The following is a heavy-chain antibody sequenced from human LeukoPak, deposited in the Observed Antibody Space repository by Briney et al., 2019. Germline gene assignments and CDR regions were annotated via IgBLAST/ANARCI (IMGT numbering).Heavy chain of an antibody. J-gene: IGHJ6*03. D-gene: IGHD3-10*01. CDR3: ARLRSDYYGSGSRATRNYYYYYMDV. CDR1: GYTFTSYG. CDR2: ISAYNGNT. V-gene: IGHV1-18*01. Sequence: ASVKVSCKASGYTFTSYGISWVRQAPGQGLEWMGWISAYNGNTNYAQKLQGRVTMTTDTSTSTAYMELRSLRSDDTAVYYCARLRSDYYGSGSRATRNYYYYYMDVWGKGTTVTVSS.